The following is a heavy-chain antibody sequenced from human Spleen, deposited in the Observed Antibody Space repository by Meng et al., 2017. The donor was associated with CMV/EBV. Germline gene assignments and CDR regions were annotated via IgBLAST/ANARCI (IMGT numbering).Heavy chain of an antibody. J-gene: IGHJ4*02. Sequence: SLTCAISGDSFSSNDWWSWVRQAPGKGLEWIGEMHHSGATTYNPSLKSRVTFSLDGSKTEFSLKLTSVTAADTAVYHCTRNGHYSLDSWSQGTLVTVSS. CDR2: MHHSGAT. CDR1: GDSFSSNDW. D-gene: IGHD3-22*01. V-gene: IGHV4-4*02. CDR3: TRNGHYSLDS.